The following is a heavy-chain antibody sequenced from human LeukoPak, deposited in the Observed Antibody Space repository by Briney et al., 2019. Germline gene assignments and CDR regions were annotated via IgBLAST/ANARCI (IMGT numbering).Heavy chain of an antibody. CDR3: AGGIEAFDY. V-gene: IGHV3-74*01. CDR2: IHSDGSST. J-gene: IGHJ4*02. Sequence: GGSLRLSCAASGFTFSSYWMHWVRQAPGKGLVWVSRIHSDGSSTSYADSVKGRFTISRDNAKNTLYLLMNSLRAEDTAVYYCAGGIEAFDYWGQGTLVTVSA. D-gene: IGHD2-15*01. CDR1: GFTFSSYW.